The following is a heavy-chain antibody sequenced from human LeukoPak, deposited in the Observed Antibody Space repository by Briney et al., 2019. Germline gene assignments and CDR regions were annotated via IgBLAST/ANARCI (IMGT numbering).Heavy chain of an antibody. D-gene: IGHD3-10*01. Sequence: GASVKVSCKASGYTFTSYDINWVRQATGQGLEWVGWMNPNSGDTGYVQKFQGRGTMTRSTSISTAYMELSSLRSEDTAIYYCARGGFGSGSHFDYWGQGTLVTVSS. CDR1: GYTFTSYD. CDR3: ARGGFGSGSHFDY. CDR2: MNPNSGDT. V-gene: IGHV1-8*01. J-gene: IGHJ4*02.